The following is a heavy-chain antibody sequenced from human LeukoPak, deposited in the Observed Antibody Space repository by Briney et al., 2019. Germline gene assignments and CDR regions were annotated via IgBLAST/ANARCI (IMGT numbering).Heavy chain of an antibody. J-gene: IGHJ4*02. CDR1: KFTVSTYG. V-gene: IGHV3-23*01. D-gene: IGHD6-19*01. CDR2: ISGGGINT. Sequence: QPGGSLRLSCAAPKFTVSTYGMTWVRQAPGRGLEWVSGISGGGINTYYADSVKGRFTISRDNSKGTLYLQMNSLRAEDTALYYCAPDRGAVAGTDYWGQGTLVTVSS. CDR3: APDRGAVAGTDY.